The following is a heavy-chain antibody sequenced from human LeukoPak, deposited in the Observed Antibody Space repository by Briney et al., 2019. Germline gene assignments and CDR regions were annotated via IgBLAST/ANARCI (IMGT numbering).Heavy chain of an antibody. D-gene: IGHD3-22*01. J-gene: IGHJ4*02. CDR3: ARDRKYIGYYYDILRAGEGGLDY. CDR1: GFTVSSNY. Sequence: GGSLRLSCAASGFTVSSNYMSWVRQAPGKGLEWVSVIYSGGSTYYADSVKGRFTISRDNSKNTLYLQMNGLRAEDTAVYYCARDRKYIGYYYDILRAGEGGLDYWGQGTLVTVSS. CDR2: IYSGGST. V-gene: IGHV3-66*01.